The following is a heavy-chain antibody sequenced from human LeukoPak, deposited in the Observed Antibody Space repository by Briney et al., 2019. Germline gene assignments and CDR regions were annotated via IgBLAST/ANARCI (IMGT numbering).Heavy chain of an antibody. V-gene: IGHV4-34*01. CDR2: INHSGST. CDR3: ARGVTLLSGVEYSSSSEPGYYYYGMDV. CDR1: GGSFSGYY. J-gene: IGHJ6*02. Sequence: PSETLSLTCAVYGGSFSGYYWSWIRKPPGKGLEWIGEINHSGSTTYNPSLKSRVTISVDTSKNQFSLKLSSVTAADTAVYYCARGVTLLSGVEYSSSSEPGYYYYGMDVWGQGTTVTVSS. D-gene: IGHD6-6*01.